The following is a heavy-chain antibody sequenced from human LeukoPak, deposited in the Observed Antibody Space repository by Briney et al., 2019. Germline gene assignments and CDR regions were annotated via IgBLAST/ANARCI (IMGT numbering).Heavy chain of an antibody. D-gene: IGHD2-2*02. CDR1: GYTFTSYG. V-gene: IGHV1-18*01. Sequence: GASVKVSCKASGYTFTSYGISWVRQAPGQGLEWMGWISAYNGNKNYEQKLQGRVTMTTDTSTSTAYMELRSLRSDDTAVYYCARDLYPGCSSTSCYIAPGDYWGQGTLVTVSS. CDR2: ISAYNGNK. CDR3: ARDLYPGCSSTSCYIAPGDY. J-gene: IGHJ4*02.